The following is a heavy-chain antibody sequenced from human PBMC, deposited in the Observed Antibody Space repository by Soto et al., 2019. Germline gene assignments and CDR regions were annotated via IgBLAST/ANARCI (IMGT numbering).Heavy chain of an antibody. CDR3: AGDSSGYSYDAFDI. D-gene: IGHD3-22*01. Sequence: EVQLVESGGGLVQPGGSLRLSCAASRFTFSTYWMHWVRQAPGKGLVWVSRINSDGTGTSYADPVKGRITISRDNAKNTLYLQMNSLRSEDTAVYYCAGDSSGYSYDAFDIWGQGTMVTVSS. CDR1: RFTFSTYW. J-gene: IGHJ3*02. V-gene: IGHV3-74*01. CDR2: INSDGTGT.